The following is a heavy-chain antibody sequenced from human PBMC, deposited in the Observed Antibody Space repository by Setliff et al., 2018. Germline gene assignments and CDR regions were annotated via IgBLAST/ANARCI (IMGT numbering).Heavy chain of an antibody. V-gene: IGHV1-18*01. CDR1: GYTFTNFG. CDR3: ARELRSPFWHFDL. Sequence: ASVKVSCKASGYTFTNFGITWVRQAPGQGLEWMGWININNFNTKYAQKLQDRVTMTTDTSTSTAYMDLRSLRSDDTAIYYCARELRSPFWHFDLWGQGSQVTVSS. J-gene: IGHJ4*02. CDR2: ININNFNT. D-gene: IGHD3-3*01.